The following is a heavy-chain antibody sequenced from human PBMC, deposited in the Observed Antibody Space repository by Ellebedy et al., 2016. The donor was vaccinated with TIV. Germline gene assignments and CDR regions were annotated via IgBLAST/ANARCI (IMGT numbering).Heavy chain of an antibody. CDR1: GASISSYY. Sequence: MPSETLSLTCTVSGASISSYYWSWIRQPPGKGLEWIGYIYHSGSTNYNPSLKSRVTMSVDTSKNQFTLNLSSVTAADTAVYYCAALQWLAPAWYFDLWGRGTLVTVSS. CDR2: IYHSGST. J-gene: IGHJ2*01. D-gene: IGHD6-19*01. V-gene: IGHV4-59*08. CDR3: AALQWLAPAWYFDL.